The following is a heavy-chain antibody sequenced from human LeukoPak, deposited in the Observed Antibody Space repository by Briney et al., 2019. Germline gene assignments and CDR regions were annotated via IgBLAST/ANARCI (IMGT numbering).Heavy chain of an antibody. CDR2: IIPIFGTA. Sequence: ASVKVSCKVSGYTLTELSMHWVRQAPGKGLEWMGGIIPIFGTANYAQKFQGRVTITADESTRTAYMELSSLRSEDTAVYYCARPLVTTVTVWGMDVWGQGTTVTVSS. D-gene: IGHD4-11*01. CDR3: ARPLVTTVTVWGMDV. V-gene: IGHV1-69*13. J-gene: IGHJ6*02. CDR1: GYTLTELS.